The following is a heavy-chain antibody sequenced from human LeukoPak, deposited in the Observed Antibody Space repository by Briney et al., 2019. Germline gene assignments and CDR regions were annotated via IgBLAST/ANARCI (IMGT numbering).Heavy chain of an antibody. CDR2: IRQEGIDK. CDR1: GFMFSGYW. V-gene: IGHV3-7*01. D-gene: IGHD2-15*01. J-gene: IGHJ5*02. CDR3: GRWGISAALDR. Sequence: GGSLRLSCAASGFMFSGYWMGWVRQAPGKGLEWVANIRQEGIDKYYVDSVRGRFTISRDNAQSSLSLQMNSLRVEDSAVYYCGRWGISAALDRWGQGTLVTVSS.